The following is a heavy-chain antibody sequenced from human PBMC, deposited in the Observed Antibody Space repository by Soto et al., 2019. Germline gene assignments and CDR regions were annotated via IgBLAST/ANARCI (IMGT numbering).Heavy chain of an antibody. CDR1: GYTFTSYG. V-gene: IGHV1-18*01. J-gene: IGHJ4*02. D-gene: IGHD6-13*01. Sequence: VASVKVSCKASGYTFTSYGISWVRQAPGQGLEWMGWISAYNGNTNYAQKLQGRVTMTTDTSTSTAYMELRSLRSDDTAVYYCARVRETGPWYSSSWLGPPRARPDDYWGQGTLVTVSS. CDR3: ARVRETGPWYSSSWLGPPRARPDDY. CDR2: ISAYNGNT.